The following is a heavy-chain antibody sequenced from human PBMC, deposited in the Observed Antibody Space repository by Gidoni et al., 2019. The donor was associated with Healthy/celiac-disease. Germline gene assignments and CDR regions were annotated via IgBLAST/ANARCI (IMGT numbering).Heavy chain of an antibody. CDR3: ARSRGWWAYDY. D-gene: IGHD2-8*02. V-gene: IGHV3-30*04. CDR2: ISDDGSNK. Sequence: QVQLVESGGGVVQPGRSLRLSCAASGFTFSSYAMHWVRQPPGKGLEWVAVISDDGSNKYYADSVKGRFTISRDNSKNTLYLQMNSLRAEDTAVYYCARSRGWWAYDYWGQGTLVTVSS. J-gene: IGHJ4*02. CDR1: GFTFSSYA.